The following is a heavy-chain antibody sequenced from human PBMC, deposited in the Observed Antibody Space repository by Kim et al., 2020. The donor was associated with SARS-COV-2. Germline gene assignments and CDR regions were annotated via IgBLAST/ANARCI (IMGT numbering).Heavy chain of an antibody. V-gene: IGHV4-61*01. CDR3: ARAGGSGSPILVWFDP. CDR1: GGSVSSGSYY. CDR2: IYYSGST. D-gene: IGHD6-19*01. J-gene: IGHJ5*02. Sequence: SETLSLTCTVSGGSVSSGSYYWSWIRQPPGKGLEWIGYIYYSGSTNYNPSLKSRVTISVDTSKNQFSLKLSSVTAADTAVYYCARAGGSGSPILVWFDPWGQGTLVTVSS.